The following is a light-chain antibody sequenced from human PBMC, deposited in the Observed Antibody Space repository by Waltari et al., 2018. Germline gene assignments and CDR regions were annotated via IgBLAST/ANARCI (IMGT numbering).Light chain of an antibody. V-gene: IGKV4-1*01. CDR3: QQYYSTPYT. CDR1: QSVVSSYNNKNY. Sequence: DIVMTQSPDSLAVSLGEGATITCKSSQSVVSSYNNKNYIGWYQQRPGQPPRLLICLASSRESGVPDRFSGSESGTDFTLTISSLQAEDVALYYCQQYYSTPYTFGQGTKLEIK. J-gene: IGKJ2*01. CDR2: LAS.